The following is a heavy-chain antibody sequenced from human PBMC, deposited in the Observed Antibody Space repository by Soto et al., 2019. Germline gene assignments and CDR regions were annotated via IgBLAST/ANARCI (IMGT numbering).Heavy chain of an antibody. D-gene: IGHD3-10*01. CDR1: GLNFNGYT. V-gene: IGHV3-23*01. CDR2: IAETGSST. CDR3: AKPGYGSGSPAY. Sequence: GGSLRLSCATSGLNFNGYTMSWVRQAPGQGLEWVSGIAETGSSTYHADSVKGRFTISRDNSENTLYLQMNNLRAEDTAIYYCAKPGYGSGSPAYWGQGTLVTVSS. J-gene: IGHJ4*02.